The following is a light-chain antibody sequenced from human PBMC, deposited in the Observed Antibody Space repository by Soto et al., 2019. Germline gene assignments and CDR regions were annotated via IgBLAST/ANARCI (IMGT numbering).Light chain of an antibody. J-gene: IGKJ5*01. V-gene: IGKV3-20*01. CDR1: QSISSSY. Sequence: EIVLTQSPGTLSLSPGERATLSCRASQSISSSYLAWYQQKPGQAPRFLIYGASSRATGIPDRFSGSGSGTDFTLTISRLEPEDFAAYYCQHYGSSPPITFGQGTRLEIK. CDR3: QHYGSSPPIT. CDR2: GAS.